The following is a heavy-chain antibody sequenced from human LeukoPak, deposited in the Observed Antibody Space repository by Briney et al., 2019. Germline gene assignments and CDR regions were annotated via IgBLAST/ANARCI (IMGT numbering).Heavy chain of an antibody. J-gene: IGHJ5*02. V-gene: IGHV1-3*01. Sequence: ASVKVSCKASGYTFTTYAMHWVRQAPGQRLEWMGWINAGNGNTKYSQKFQGRVTMTEDTSTDTAYMELSSLRSEDTAVYYCATYITIFGVVTPPVNWFDPWGQGTLVTVSS. CDR3: ATYITIFGVVTPPVNWFDP. D-gene: IGHD3-3*01. CDR2: INAGNGNT. CDR1: GYTFTTYA.